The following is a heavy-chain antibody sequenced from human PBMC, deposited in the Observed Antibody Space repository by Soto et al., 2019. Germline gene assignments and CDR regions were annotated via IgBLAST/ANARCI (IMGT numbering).Heavy chain of an antibody. D-gene: IGHD6-19*01. Sequence: QVQLVQSGAEVKKPGASVKVSCTFTSYDINWVRQVPGQGLEWMAWMNPNSGDTRYAQKLQGRVTMTRNTSSFTAYMELSSLRSEDTAVYYCARGPGSSDWRFSYYYMDVWGQGTTVTVSS. J-gene: IGHJ6*02. V-gene: IGHV1-8*01. CDR2: MNPNSGDT. CDR3: ARGPGSSDWRFSYYYMDV. CDR1: FTSYD.